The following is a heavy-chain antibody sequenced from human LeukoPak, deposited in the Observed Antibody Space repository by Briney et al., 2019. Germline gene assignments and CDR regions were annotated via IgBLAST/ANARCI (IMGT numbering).Heavy chain of an antibody. CDR1: GGSISSYY. D-gene: IGHD3-22*01. CDR3: ARERAYYYDSSGYNDAFDI. CDR2: IYYSGST. Sequence: PSETLSLTCTVSGGSISSYYWSWIRPTPGKGLEWIGYIYYSGSTNYNPSLKSRVTISVDTSKNQFSLKLSSVTAADTAVYYCARERAYYYDSSGYNDAFDIWGQGTMVTVSS. V-gene: IGHV4-59*01. J-gene: IGHJ3*02.